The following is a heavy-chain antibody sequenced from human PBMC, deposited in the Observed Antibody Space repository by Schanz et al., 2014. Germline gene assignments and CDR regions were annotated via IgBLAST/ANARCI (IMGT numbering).Heavy chain of an antibody. CDR1: GYTFSSYG. D-gene: IGHD6-6*01. CDR2: INGYNGHT. J-gene: IGHJ4*02. V-gene: IGHV1-18*01. CDR3: ARDQSPYTNSSDVRYFDY. Sequence: QVQLVQSGAEVKKPGASVKVSCKASGYTFSSYGITWVRQAPGQGLEWMGWINGYNGHTLYAQKFQGRVTMTTDTSTSTSYMDLTSLRFDDTAVYYCARDQSPYTNSSDVRYFDYWGQGSLVTVSS.